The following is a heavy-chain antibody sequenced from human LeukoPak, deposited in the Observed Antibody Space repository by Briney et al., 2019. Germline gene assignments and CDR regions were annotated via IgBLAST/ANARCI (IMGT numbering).Heavy chain of an antibody. CDR3: VRVRYSYGYGYFDY. CDR2: TRNKANSYTT. Sequence: PGGSLRLSCAASGFSFSDHYMDWVRQAPVKGLEWVGRTRNKANSYTTEYAASVKGRFTISREDSKNSLYLQMNSLKTEDTAVYYCVRVRYSYGYGYFDYWGQGTLVTVSS. D-gene: IGHD5-18*01. J-gene: IGHJ4*02. CDR1: GFSFSDHY. V-gene: IGHV3-72*01.